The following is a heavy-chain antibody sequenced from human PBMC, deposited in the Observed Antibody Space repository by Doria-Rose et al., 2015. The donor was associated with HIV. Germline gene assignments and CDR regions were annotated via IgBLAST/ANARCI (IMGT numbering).Heavy chain of an antibody. V-gene: IGHV3-74*01. Sequence: SLRLSCAASGFTFSPYWMHWVRQTPGKGLVWVSRIKSDGSWKNYADSVKGRFTISRDNAKKMVFLQMNSLRVEDTAGYYCVRDGDHYDFDFWGQGTLVTVSS. D-gene: IGHD5-12*01. CDR2: IKSDGSWK. CDR3: VRDGDHYDFDF. CDR1: GFTFSPYW. J-gene: IGHJ4*02.